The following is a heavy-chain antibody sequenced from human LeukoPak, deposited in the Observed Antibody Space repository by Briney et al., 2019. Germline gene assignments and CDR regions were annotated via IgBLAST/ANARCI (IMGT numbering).Heavy chain of an antibody. CDR2: ISGSTDST. V-gene: IGHV3-23*01. Sequence: GGSRRLSCAASGFTFSSYAVHWVRQAPGKGLEWVSAISGSTDSTYYADSVKGRFTISRDNSKNTLYLQMDSLRAEDTADYYCAKVLWIGAKNWWFDAWGQGTLVTVSS. J-gene: IGHJ5*02. CDR3: AKVLWIGAKNWWFDA. D-gene: IGHD1-1*01. CDR1: GFTFSSYA.